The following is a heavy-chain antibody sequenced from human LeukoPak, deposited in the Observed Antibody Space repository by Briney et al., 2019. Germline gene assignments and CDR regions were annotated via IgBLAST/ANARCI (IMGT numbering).Heavy chain of an antibody. Sequence: ASVKVSCKASGYTFASSAISWVRQAPGQGLEWMGWISPYNGNTNYAQKFQGRVTITRNTSISTAFMELSSLRSGDTAVYYCARERTYHYYMDVWGKGTTVTVSS. J-gene: IGHJ6*03. CDR1: GYTFASSA. V-gene: IGHV1-18*01. CDR2: ISPYNGNT. CDR3: ARERTYHYYMDV.